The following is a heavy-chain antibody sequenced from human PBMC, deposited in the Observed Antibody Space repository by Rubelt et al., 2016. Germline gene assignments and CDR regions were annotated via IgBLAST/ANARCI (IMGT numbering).Heavy chain of an antibody. CDR3: ARMAGNYYGMDV. CDR1: GGSFSGYY. CDR2: INHSGST. J-gene: IGHJ6*02. D-gene: IGHD5-24*01. Sequence: QVQLQQWGAGLLKPSETLSLTCAVYGGSFSGYYWSWIRQPPGKGLEWIGEINHSGSTNYNPSLTSRVTISVDTSKNQSALRLSAVTAADTAVYYCARMAGNYYGMDVWGQGTTVTVSS. V-gene: IGHV4-34*01.